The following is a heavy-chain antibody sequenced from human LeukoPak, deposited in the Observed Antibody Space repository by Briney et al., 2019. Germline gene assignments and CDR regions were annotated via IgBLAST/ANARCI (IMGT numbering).Heavy chain of an antibody. J-gene: IGHJ5*02. CDR2: INPNSGGT. D-gene: IGHD3-9*01. CDR1: GYTFTGYY. V-gene: IGHV1-2*02. Sequence: ASVKVSCKASGYTFTGYYMHWVRQAPGQGLEWMGWINPNSGGTDYAQKFQGRVTMTRDTSISTAYMELSRLRSDDTAVYYCARVHPVLRYFDWTAWGQGTLVTVSS. CDR3: ARVHPVLRYFDWTA.